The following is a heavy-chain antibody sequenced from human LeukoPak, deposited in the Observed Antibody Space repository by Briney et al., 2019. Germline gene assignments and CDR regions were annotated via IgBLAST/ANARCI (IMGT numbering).Heavy chain of an antibody. Sequence: PGGSLRLSCAASGFTFSDYYMSWIRQAPGKGLEWVSYISSSGSTIYYADSVKGRFIIFRDNSKNKVYLQMNSLRAEDTAVYYCAKDSWEVGATSEIDYWGQGTLVTVSS. CDR3: AKDSWEVGATSEIDY. CDR1: GFTFSDYY. D-gene: IGHD1-26*01. J-gene: IGHJ4*02. CDR2: ISSSGSTI. V-gene: IGHV3-11*04.